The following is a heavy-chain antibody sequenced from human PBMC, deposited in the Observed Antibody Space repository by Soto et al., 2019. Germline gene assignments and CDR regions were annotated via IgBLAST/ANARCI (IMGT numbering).Heavy chain of an antibody. V-gene: IGHV5-51*01. D-gene: IGHD1-1*01. CDR3: ARHRRFPGSGTNYFYGMDV. Sequence: GESLKISCKGAGYRFTSYWIGWVRQMPGKGLEWMGMIYPGDSDTRYSPSFQGQVSISADKSISTAYLQWGSLKASDTAMYYCARHRRFPGSGTNYFYGMDVWGQGTTVTVSS. CDR2: IYPGDSDT. J-gene: IGHJ6*02. CDR1: GYRFTSYW.